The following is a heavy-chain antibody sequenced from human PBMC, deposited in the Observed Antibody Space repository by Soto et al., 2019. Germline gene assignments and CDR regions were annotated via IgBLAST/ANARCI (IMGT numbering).Heavy chain of an antibody. V-gene: IGHV4-4*02. Sequence: SETLSLTCAVSGGSITNTDWWTCVRQPPGMGLEWVWDISLSGNTNYNPSLEGRADISLDKSRNQFSLILNSVTAADTAVYYCASRGSSGPFWGEGTLVTVS. CDR1: GGSITNTDW. D-gene: IGHD3-22*01. J-gene: IGHJ4*02. CDR3: ASRGSSGPF. CDR2: ISLSGNT.